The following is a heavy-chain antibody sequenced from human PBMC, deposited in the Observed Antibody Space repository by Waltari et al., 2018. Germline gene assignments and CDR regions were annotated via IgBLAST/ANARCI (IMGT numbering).Heavy chain of an antibody. V-gene: IGHV4-38-2*01. CDR3: ARLHRNYKWFDP. Sequence: QVQLQESGPGLVKPSETLSLTCAVSGYSISSGYYWGWLRQPPGKGLEWIGSIYHSGSTYYNPSLKSRVTISVDTSKNQFSLKLSSVTAADTAVYYCARLHRNYKWFDPWGQGTLVTVSS. J-gene: IGHJ5*02. CDR2: IYHSGST. CDR1: GYSISSGYY. D-gene: IGHD1-7*01.